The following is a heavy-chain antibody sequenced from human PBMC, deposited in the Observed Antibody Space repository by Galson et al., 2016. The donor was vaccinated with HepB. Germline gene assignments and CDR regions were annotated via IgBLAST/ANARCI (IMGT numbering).Heavy chain of an antibody. Sequence: LTCIVSGGSVSSGFYYWSWIRQPPGKGLEWVGCIYYSGSTNYNTSLQSRVSISLDTSKNQFSLKLSSVTAADTAVYYCARGNNFWSGYYVDYWGQGTLVTVSS. D-gene: IGHD3-3*01. CDR3: ARGNNFWSGYYVDY. CDR1: GGSVSSGFYY. V-gene: IGHV4-61*01. J-gene: IGHJ4*02. CDR2: IYYSGST.